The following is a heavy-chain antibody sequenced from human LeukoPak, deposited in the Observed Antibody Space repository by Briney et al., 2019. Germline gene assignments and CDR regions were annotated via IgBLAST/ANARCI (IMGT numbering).Heavy chain of an antibody. D-gene: IGHD4-11*01. CDR3: ARGSTVSRGFDY. CDR1: GFTFSSYG. Sequence: GGSLRLSCAASGFTFSSYGMHWVRQAPGKGLEWVAVIWYDGSNKYYADSVKGRFTISRDNSKNTLYLQMNSLRAEDTAVYYCARGSTVSRGFDYWGQGTLVTVSS. V-gene: IGHV3-33*01. J-gene: IGHJ4*02. CDR2: IWYDGSNK.